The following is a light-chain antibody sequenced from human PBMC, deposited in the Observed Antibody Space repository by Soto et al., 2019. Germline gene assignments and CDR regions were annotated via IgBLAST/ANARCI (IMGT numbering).Light chain of an antibody. CDR2: EVS. V-gene: IGLV2-18*01. CDR3: SLYTSENAYV. Sequence: QSALTQPPSVSGSPGQSVTISCTGTSSDVGSYNRLSWYQQPPGTAPKLIMYEVSKRPSGVPDRFSGSKSGNTASLTISGLQAADEADYYCSLYTSENAYVFGTGTKVTVL. CDR1: SSDVGSYNR. J-gene: IGLJ1*01.